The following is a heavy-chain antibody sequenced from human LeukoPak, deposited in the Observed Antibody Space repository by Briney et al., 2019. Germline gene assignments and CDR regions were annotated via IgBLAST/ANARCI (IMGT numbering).Heavy chain of an antibody. D-gene: IGHD1-26*01. CDR2: INSDGSST. Sequence: GGSLRLSCAASGFTFSSYWMHWVRQAPGKGLVWVSRINSDGSSTSYADSVKGRFTISRDNAKNTLYLQMNSLRAEDTAVYYCLVEGGATMSFDYWGQGTLVTVSS. CDR1: GFTFSSYW. V-gene: IGHV3-74*01. CDR3: LVEGGATMSFDY. J-gene: IGHJ4*02.